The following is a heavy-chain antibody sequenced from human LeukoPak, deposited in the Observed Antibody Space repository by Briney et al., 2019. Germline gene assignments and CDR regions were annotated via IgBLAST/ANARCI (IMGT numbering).Heavy chain of an antibody. D-gene: IGHD2-2*01. CDR2: IIPIFGTA. CDR3: ARASIVVVPAATPYYYYGMDV. CDR1: GGTFSSYA. J-gene: IGHJ6*02. V-gene: IGHV1-69*13. Sequence: ASVKVSCKASGGTFSSYAISWVRQAPGQGLEWMGGIIPIFGTANYAQKFQGRVTITADESTSTAYMELSSLRSEDTAVYYCARASIVVVPAATPYYYYGMDVWGQGTTVTVSS.